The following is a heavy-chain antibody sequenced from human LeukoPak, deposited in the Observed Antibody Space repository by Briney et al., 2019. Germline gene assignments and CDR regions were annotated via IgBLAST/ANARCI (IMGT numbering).Heavy chain of an antibody. CDR1: GYTFTSYG. Sequence: ASVKVSCKASGYTFTSYGISWVRQAPGQGLEWMGWISAYNGNTNYAQKLQGRVTTTTDTSTSTAYMELRSLRSDDTAVYYCARRYCSGGSCYADAFDIWGQGTMVTVSS. CDR2: ISAYNGNT. J-gene: IGHJ3*02. V-gene: IGHV1-18*01. CDR3: ARRYCSGGSCYADAFDI. D-gene: IGHD2-15*01.